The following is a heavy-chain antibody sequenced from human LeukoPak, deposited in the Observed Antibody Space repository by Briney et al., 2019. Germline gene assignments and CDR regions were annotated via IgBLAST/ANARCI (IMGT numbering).Heavy chain of an antibody. CDR1: GFTFSTYA. CDR3: AKLMSQPALLFFDQ. D-gene: IGHD3-10*01. J-gene: IGHJ4*02. Sequence: GGSLRLSCAASGFTFSTYAMSWVGQAPGKGLEGVATVSGSGLYTYYADSVRGRFTISRDNSKDTFYLQMNSLRAEDTAVYYCAKLMSQPALLFFDQWGQGTLVTVSS. V-gene: IGHV3-23*01. CDR2: VSGSGLYT.